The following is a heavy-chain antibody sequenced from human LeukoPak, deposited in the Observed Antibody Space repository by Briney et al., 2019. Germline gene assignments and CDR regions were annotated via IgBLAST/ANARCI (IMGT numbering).Heavy chain of an antibody. D-gene: IGHD6-6*01. CDR3: ARGVYGSRIAAGLGTVMFFQH. CDR1: GYTFTSYD. V-gene: IGHV1-8*01. Sequence: ASLKVSWKASGYTFTSYDMNWERQVAGQWLEWMGWMNPNSGNTGYAQKFQSRVTMTRRTSKSTAYMELSSLRSEDTAVYYCARGVYGSRIAAGLGTVMFFQHWGEGALVGVSS. CDR2: MNPNSGNT. J-gene: IGHJ1*01.